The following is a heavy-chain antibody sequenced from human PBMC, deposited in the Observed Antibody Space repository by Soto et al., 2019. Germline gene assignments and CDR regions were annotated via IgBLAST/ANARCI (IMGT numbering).Heavy chain of an antibody. J-gene: IGHJ5*02. Sequence: EVQLLESGGGLVQPGGSLRLSCAASGFTFSSHAMSWVRQAPGKGLEWVSVISAGGGSTYYADSVMGRFTISRDNSKNTLNLQMNSLRADDTAIYYCAKGYTSTRGTWFDPWGQGTLVTVSS. CDR3: AKGYTSTRGTWFDP. CDR2: ISAGGGST. D-gene: IGHD3-16*02. CDR1: GFTFSSHA. V-gene: IGHV3-23*01.